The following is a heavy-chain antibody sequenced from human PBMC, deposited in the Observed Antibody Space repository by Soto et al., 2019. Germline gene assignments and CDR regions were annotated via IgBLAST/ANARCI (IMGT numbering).Heavy chain of an antibody. Sequence: GGSLRLSCAAFGFTYRSYDMHWVRQVAGKGLEWVSSLGGAGAREYAESVKGWFVISRDNANSLYLQMDSLRAGDTAIYYCTRASFGVGMDLWGQGTPVTVSS. CDR2: LGGAGAR. CDR1: GFTYRSYD. J-gene: IGHJ6*02. D-gene: IGHD3-10*01. CDR3: TRASFGVGMDL. V-gene: IGHV3-13*01.